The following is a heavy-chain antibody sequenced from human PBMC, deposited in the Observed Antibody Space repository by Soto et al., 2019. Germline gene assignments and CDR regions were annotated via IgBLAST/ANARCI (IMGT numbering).Heavy chain of an antibody. Sequence: SGPTLVNPTQTLTLTCTFSGFSLSTSGVGVGWIRQPPGKALEWLALIYWDDDKRYSPSLKSRLTITKDTSKNQVVLTMTNMDPVDTATYYCAHLIVVVVAAQKIDAYGMDVWGQGTTVTLSS. CDR2: IYWDDDK. CDR1: GFSLSTSGVG. D-gene: IGHD2-15*01. CDR3: AHLIVVVVAAQKIDAYGMDV. V-gene: IGHV2-5*02. J-gene: IGHJ6*02.